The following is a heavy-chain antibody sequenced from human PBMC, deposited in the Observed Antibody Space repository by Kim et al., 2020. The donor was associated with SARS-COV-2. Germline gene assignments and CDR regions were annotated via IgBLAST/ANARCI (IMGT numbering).Heavy chain of an antibody. CDR1: GFTFSSYS. Sequence: GGSLRLSCAASGFTFSSYSMNWVRQAPGKGLEWVSSISSSSSYIYYADSVKGRFTISRDNAKNSLYLQMNSLRAEDTAVYYCARDRVPAAPVPSAFDIWGQGTMVTVSS. CDR3: ARDRVPAAPVPSAFDI. J-gene: IGHJ3*02. CDR2: ISSSSSYI. D-gene: IGHD2-2*01. V-gene: IGHV3-21*01.